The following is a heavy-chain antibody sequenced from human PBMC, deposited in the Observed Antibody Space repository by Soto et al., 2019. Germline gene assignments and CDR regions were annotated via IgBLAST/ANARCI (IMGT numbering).Heavy chain of an antibody. CDR2: IYWDDDK. CDR1: GFSLSTSGVG. V-gene: IGHV2-5*02. D-gene: IGHD4-17*01. Sequence: QITLKESGPTLVKPTQTLTLTCTFSGFSLSTSGVGVGWIRQPPGKALEWLALIYWDDDKRYSPYLKSMLTITTDAAKNQVVLTKTDMDPLDTTKYYFSRRATLTTGWFDPWGLGPLVPVSS. J-gene: IGHJ5*02. CDR3: SRRATLTTGWFDP.